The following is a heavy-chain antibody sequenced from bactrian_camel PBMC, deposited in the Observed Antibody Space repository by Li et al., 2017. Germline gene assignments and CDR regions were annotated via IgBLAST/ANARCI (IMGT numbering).Heavy chain of an antibody. CDR3: ATAYYSGGYYYPGLYNY. Sequence: HVQLVESGGGLVQPGGSLRLSCASSGDTRSPYYVGWFRQGAGKDHEGVAAIYTSIVSTYYADSVKGRFTISRDNAQNTLYLQMIGLKSEDTALYYCATAYYSGGYYYPGLYNYWGQGTQVTVS. V-gene: IGHV3S54*01. CDR1: GDTRSPYY. J-gene: IGHJ4*01. CDR2: IYTSIVST. D-gene: IGHD2*01.